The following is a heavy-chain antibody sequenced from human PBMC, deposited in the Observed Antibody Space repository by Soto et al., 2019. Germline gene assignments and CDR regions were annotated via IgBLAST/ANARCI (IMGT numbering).Heavy chain of an antibody. CDR1: GLSFSGYY. CDR3: ACPEQSGGYYYYYYGMDV. CDR2: INHSGST. J-gene: IGHJ6*02. Sequence: SETLSLTCAFYGLSFSGYYWILIRQPPGKGLEWIGEINHSGSTNYNPSLKSRVTISVDTSKNQFSLKLSSVTAADTAVYYCACPEQSGGYYYYYYGMDVWGQGTTVTVSS. D-gene: IGHD6-19*01. V-gene: IGHV4-34*01.